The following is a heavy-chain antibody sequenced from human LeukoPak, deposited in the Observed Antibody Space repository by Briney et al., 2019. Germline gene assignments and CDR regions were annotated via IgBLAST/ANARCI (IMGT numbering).Heavy chain of an antibody. CDR2: VSTYNGNT. CDR1: GYTFTRYD. J-gene: IGHJ4*02. Sequence: GASVKVPCKASGYTFTRYDIGWIRQAPGQGLEWMGWVSTYNGNTHYGQKVQGRVAMTRDKYTSTAWMELTNLRSDDTAVYYCTRGAVFWHVRGQRPLVTLSS. D-gene: IGHD3-3*01. CDR3: TRGAVFWHV. V-gene: IGHV1-18*01.